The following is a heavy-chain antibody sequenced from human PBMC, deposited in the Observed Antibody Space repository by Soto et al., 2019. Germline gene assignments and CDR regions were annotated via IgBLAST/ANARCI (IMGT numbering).Heavy chain of an antibody. CDR3: ARFSRRDGYYFDY. CDR2: INHSGGT. Sequence: SENLSLPFAVFGGSFSGYSLSWIRHPPGKGLEWIGEINHSGGTNYHPPLKSRVTISVDTSKNQFSLKLSSVTAADTAVYYCARFSRRDGYYFDYWGQGTLVTGSS. J-gene: IGHJ4*02. D-gene: IGHD5-12*01. V-gene: IGHV4-34*09. CDR1: GGSFSGYS.